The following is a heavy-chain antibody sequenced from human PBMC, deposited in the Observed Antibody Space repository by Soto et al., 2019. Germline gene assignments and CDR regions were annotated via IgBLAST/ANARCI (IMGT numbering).Heavy chain of an antibody. Sequence: SETLSLTCTVSGGSFSGYYWTSIRQPPGTGLEWIGEINHSGSTNYNPSLKSRVTISVDTSKNQFSLKLTSVTAADTAVYYCARDEITGLFDYWGQGTLVTVSS. CDR3: ARDEITGLFDY. CDR1: GGSFSGYY. D-gene: IGHD2-8*02. V-gene: IGHV4-34*01. CDR2: INHSGST. J-gene: IGHJ4*02.